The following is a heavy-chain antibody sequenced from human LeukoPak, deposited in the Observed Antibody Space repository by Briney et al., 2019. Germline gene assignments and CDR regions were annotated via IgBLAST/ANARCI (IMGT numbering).Heavy chain of an antibody. Sequence: ASVKVSCKASGYTFTRYGISWVRQAPGQGPVGLGWISAFNGNTNYAQKLQGRVTMTTDTSTSTAYMELRSLRSDDTAVYYCARDKPFYYDSSGYYTTQTFDMWGQGTVVTVSS. V-gene: IGHV1-18*01. J-gene: IGHJ3*02. CDR2: ISAFNGNT. CDR1: GYTFTRYG. CDR3: ARDKPFYYDSSGYYTTQTFDM. D-gene: IGHD3-22*01.